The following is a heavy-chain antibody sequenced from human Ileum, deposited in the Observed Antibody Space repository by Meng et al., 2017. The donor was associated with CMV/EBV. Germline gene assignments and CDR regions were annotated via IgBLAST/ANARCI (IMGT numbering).Heavy chain of an antibody. CDR3: SKDQWGGSSTLTGMDV. CDR2: ISDDGSRI. Sequence: GGSLRLSCAVSGFTFSNSAMHWVRQAPGKGLEWVSMISDDGSRIYHANSVKGRFTISRDNSKNTLYLQMNSLRTEDTALYYCSKDQWGGSSTLTGMDVWGQATTVTVSS. J-gene: IGHJ6*02. CDR1: GFTFSNSA. V-gene: IGHV3-30-3*01. D-gene: IGHD6-6*01.